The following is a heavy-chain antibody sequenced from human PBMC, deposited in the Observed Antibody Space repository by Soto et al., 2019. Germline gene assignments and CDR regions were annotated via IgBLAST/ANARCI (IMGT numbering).Heavy chain of an antibody. V-gene: IGHV3-23*01. CDR1: GFICSDYD. D-gene: IGHD2-8*02. CDR3: AKATATGGGAFEI. Sequence: GGSLRLSCAVSGFICSDYDMSWVRQAPGKGLEWVSTILVSGSTHYEDSVRGRFTISRDTSKNTVYLQMKSLTPGDTAVYYCAKATATGGGAFEIYGQVTKVTVSS. CDR2: ILVSGST. J-gene: IGHJ3*02.